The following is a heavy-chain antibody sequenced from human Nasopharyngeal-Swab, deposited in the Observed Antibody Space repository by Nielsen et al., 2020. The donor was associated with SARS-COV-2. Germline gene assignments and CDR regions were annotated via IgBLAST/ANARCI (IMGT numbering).Heavy chain of an antibody. J-gene: IGHJ4*02. Sequence: SVKVPCKTSGGTLTTYSIAWVRQAPGQGLEWMGRIFPLYGSVDYAQRFQGRVTITADESTNTAHMELSSLRSEDTAMYYCARGIEYSSSSWFEYWGQGTLVTVSS. D-gene: IGHD6-6*01. CDR2: IFPLYGSV. CDR1: GGTLTTYS. CDR3: ARGIEYSSSSWFEY. V-gene: IGHV1-69*13.